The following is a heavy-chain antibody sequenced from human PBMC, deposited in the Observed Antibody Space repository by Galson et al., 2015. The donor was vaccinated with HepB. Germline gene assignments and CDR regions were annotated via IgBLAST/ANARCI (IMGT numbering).Heavy chain of an antibody. CDR3: ARDRGLRYFDWWGHHDAFDI. V-gene: IGHV1-3*01. CDR1: GSTFTSYA. J-gene: IGHJ3*02. D-gene: IGHD3-9*01. CDR2: INAGNGNT. Sequence: SVKVSCKASGSTFTSYAMHWVRQAPGQRLEWMGWINAGNGNTKYSQKFQGRVTITRDTSASTAYMELSSLRSEDTVVYYCARDRGLRYFDWWGHHDAFDIWGQGTMVTVSS.